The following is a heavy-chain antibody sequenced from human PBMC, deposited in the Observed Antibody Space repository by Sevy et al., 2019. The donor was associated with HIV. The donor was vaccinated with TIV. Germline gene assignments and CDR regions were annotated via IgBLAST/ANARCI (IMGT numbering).Heavy chain of an antibody. CDR2: IWHDGTNK. V-gene: IGHV3-30*02. Sequence: GGSLRLSCAASGFTFNFHGMHWVRQAPGKGLEWVAFIWHDGTNKYYADSVKGRFTISRDNSKKILYVQMNSLRGEDTAVYYCARDQHDYAGNVRTGWFDPWGQGTLVTVSS. J-gene: IGHJ5*02. CDR1: GFTFNFHG. CDR3: ARDQHDYAGNVRTGWFDP. D-gene: IGHD4-17*01.